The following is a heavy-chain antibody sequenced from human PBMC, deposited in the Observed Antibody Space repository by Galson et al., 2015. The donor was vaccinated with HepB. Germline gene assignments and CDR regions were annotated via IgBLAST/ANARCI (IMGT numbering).Heavy chain of an antibody. Sequence: SLRLSCAASGFTFSSYAMSWVRQAPGKGLEWVSAISGSGGSTYYADSVKGRFTIPRDNSKNTLYLQMNSLRAEDTAVYYCAKFPYGSGSPYFDYWGQGTLVTVSS. D-gene: IGHD3-10*01. CDR2: ISGSGGST. CDR3: AKFPYGSGSPYFDY. V-gene: IGHV3-23*01. CDR1: GFTFSSYA. J-gene: IGHJ4*02.